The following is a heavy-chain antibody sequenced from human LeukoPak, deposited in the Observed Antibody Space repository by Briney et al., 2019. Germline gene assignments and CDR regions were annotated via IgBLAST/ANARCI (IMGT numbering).Heavy chain of an antibody. CDR3: ARVSRDSSGLGFDY. D-gene: IGHD3-22*01. Sequence: ASVKVSCKASGGTFSSYAISWVRQAPGQGLEWMGIINPSGGSTSYAQKFQGRVTMTRDTSTSTVYMELSSLRSEDTAVYYCARVSRDSSGLGFDYWGQGTLVTVSS. CDR2: INPSGGST. J-gene: IGHJ4*02. V-gene: IGHV1-46*01. CDR1: GGTFSSYA.